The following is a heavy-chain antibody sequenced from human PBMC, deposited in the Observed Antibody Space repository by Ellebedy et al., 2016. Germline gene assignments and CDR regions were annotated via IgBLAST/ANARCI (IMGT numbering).Heavy chain of an antibody. CDR2: LYSGGGT. D-gene: IGHD6-13*01. Sequence: GGSLRLXCAASGFTVSTTYMAWVRQAPGKGLEWVSALYSGGGTYYADSVRGRFTISRDNSKNTLYLQMNSLRAEDTAVYYCAREGSSWYSGFIDYWGQGTLVTVSS. J-gene: IGHJ4*02. V-gene: IGHV3-53*01. CDR1: GFTVSTTY. CDR3: AREGSSWYSGFIDY.